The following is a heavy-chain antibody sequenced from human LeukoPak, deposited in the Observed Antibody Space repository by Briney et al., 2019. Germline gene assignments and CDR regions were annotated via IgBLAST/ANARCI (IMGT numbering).Heavy chain of an antibody. CDR2: ITDSGGDT. V-gene: IGHV3-23*01. D-gene: IGHD6-6*01. CDR1: GFTFSRYA. CDR3: VKGSAASRPYYFDH. Sequence: GGSLRLSCAASGFTFSRYAMSWVRQAPGKGLGWVSAITDSGGDTFHADSVEGRLTISRDNSKNILFLQMNSLRAEDTAVYYCVKGSAASRPYYFDHWGLGTLVTVSS. J-gene: IGHJ4*02.